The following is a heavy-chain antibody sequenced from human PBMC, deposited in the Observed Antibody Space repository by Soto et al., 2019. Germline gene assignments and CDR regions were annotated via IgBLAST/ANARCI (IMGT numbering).Heavy chain of an antibody. CDR1: GFTFSSYA. Sequence: GGSLRLSCAASGFTFSSYAMSWVRQAPGKGLEWVSAITASGGSTYYADSVKGRFTISRDNSKNTLFLQMNSLRAEDTAVYYCAEIKAAAGLDYWGQGTLVTVSS. CDR3: AEIKAAAGLDY. J-gene: IGHJ4*02. CDR2: ITASGGST. V-gene: IGHV3-23*01. D-gene: IGHD6-13*01.